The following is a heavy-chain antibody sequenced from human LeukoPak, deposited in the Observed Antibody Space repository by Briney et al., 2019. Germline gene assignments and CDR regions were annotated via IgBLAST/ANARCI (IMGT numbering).Heavy chain of an antibody. V-gene: IGHV1-24*01. CDR3: ARVKLGYCSGGSCYKSNYYYYYMDV. Sequence: GASVKVSCKVSGYTLTELSMHWVRQAPGKGLEWMGGFDPEDGETIYAQKFQGRVTMTEDTSTDTAYMELSRLRSDDTAVYYCARVKLGYCSGGSCYKSNYYYYYMDVWGKGTTVTISS. CDR1: GYTLTELS. D-gene: IGHD2-15*01. CDR2: FDPEDGET. J-gene: IGHJ6*03.